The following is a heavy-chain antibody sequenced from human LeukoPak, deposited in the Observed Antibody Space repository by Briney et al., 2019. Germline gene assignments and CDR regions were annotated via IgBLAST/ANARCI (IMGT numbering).Heavy chain of an antibody. CDR1: GGSVSTSHYY. CDR3: ARSWAPGYCSSTTCYNFDY. Sequence: SETLSLTCTVSGGSVSTSHYYWGWIRQPPGKGLEGIGYIYYSGSTYYNPSLKSRVTISVATSKNEFSLKLSSATAADTAVYYCARSWAPGYCSSTTCYNFDYWGQGTLVTVSS. CDR2: IYYSGST. J-gene: IGHJ4*02. V-gene: IGHV4-39*01. D-gene: IGHD2-2*02.